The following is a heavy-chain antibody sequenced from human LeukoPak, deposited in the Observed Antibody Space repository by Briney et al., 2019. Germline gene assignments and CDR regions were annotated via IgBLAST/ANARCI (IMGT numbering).Heavy chain of an antibody. J-gene: IGHJ5*02. CDR3: ARVAPATSITMIVVVSTGWFDP. CDR2: ISYDGSNK. Sequence: GGSLTLSCPAYGFTLSSYAMHWVRQAPGKGLEWVAVISYDGSNKYYADSVKGRFPTPRDNYKNPLYLQRISLTAEDTALYHCARVAPATSITMIVVVSTGWFDPWGQGTLVTVSS. CDR1: GFTLSSYA. V-gene: IGHV3-30*04. D-gene: IGHD3-22*01.